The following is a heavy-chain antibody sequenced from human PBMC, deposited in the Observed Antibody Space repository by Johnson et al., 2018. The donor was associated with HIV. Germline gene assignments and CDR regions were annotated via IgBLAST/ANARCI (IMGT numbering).Heavy chain of an antibody. V-gene: IGHV3-33*06. J-gene: IGHJ3*02. CDR1: GFTISTYG. CDR3: AKCIWGSSLIDAFDI. D-gene: IGHD6-13*01. CDR2: MYYDGSNK. Sequence: VQLLESGGGVVQPGRSLRLSCVVSGFTISTYGMHWVRQAPGKGLEWVAVMYYDGSNKYYADSVTGRFTISRDNSKNTLFLQMNSLRVEDTAVYYCAKCIWGSSLIDAFDIWGQGTRVTVSS.